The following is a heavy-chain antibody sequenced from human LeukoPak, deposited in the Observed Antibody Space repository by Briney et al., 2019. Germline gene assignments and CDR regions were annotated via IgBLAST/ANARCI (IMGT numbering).Heavy chain of an antibody. Sequence: SETLSLTRTVSSDSFSSYYWAWIRQPAGKGLEWLGRLYPGVSTNYSPSLKSRLTMSVDTSKNQFSLKLTSMAAADTAVYFCARSAVTRAGVFDYWGRGTLVTVSS. CDR2: LYPGVST. CDR1: SDSFSSYY. V-gene: IGHV4-4*07. CDR3: ARSAVTRAGVFDY. D-gene: IGHD4-17*01. J-gene: IGHJ4*02.